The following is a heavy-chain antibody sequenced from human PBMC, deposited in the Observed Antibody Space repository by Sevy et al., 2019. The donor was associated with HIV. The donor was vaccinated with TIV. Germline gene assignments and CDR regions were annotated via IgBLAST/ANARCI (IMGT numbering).Heavy chain of an antibody. CDR2: LKQDESET. Sequence: GGSLRLSCAASGFTFNKYWMSWVRQTPDKGLEWVATLKQDESETYYVDSVKGRFVISRDNGKNSVSLQMNGLRVEDTALYYCAREVGGFNWRPYYFDSWGQGTLVTVSS. CDR3: AREVGGFNWRPYYFDS. J-gene: IGHJ4*02. V-gene: IGHV3-7*01. CDR1: GFTFNKYW. D-gene: IGHD3-3*01.